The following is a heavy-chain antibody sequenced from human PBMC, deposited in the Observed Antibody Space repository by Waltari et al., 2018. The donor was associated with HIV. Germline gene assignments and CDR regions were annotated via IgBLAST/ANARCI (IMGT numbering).Heavy chain of an antibody. CDR3: ARGTYYYDSSGHDAFDI. CDR2: IFTSGST. J-gene: IGHJ3*02. Sequence: QVQLQESGPGLVKPSETLSLTCTVSGGSISSYYWSWIRQPAGKGLDWIGRIFTSGSTNYNPSLKSRFTMSVDTSKNQFSLKLSSVTAADTAVYYCARGTYYYDSSGHDAFDIWGQGTMVTVSS. V-gene: IGHV4-4*07. CDR1: GGSISSYY. D-gene: IGHD3-22*01.